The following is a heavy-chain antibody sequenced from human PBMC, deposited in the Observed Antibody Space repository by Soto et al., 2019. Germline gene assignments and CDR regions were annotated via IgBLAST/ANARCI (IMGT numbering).Heavy chain of an antibody. CDR2: INHSGST. J-gene: IGHJ4*02. Sequence: QVLLQQWGAGLLKPSETLSLTCAVYGGSFSAYYWSWIRQPPGKGLEWIGEINHSGSTTYNPSLKSRVTIAVDTSRNQFSLKLSSVTAADSAVYYCARTSRFEYWGQGALVTVSS. CDR3: ARTSRFEY. CDR1: GGSFSAYY. V-gene: IGHV4-34*01. D-gene: IGHD6-6*01.